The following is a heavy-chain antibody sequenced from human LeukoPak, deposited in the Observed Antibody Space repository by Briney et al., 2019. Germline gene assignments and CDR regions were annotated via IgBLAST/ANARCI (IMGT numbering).Heavy chain of an antibody. CDR2: VSYSGST. CDR1: GGSISSYY. J-gene: IGHJ4*02. Sequence: SETLSLTCTVSGGSISSYYWSWIRQPPGKELEWIGYVSYSGSTNYNPSLKSRVTISVDTSKNQFSLKLSSVTAADTAVSYCARNQYSSSWAFDYWGQGTLVTVSS. CDR3: ARNQYSSSWAFDY. D-gene: IGHD6-13*01. V-gene: IGHV4-59*08.